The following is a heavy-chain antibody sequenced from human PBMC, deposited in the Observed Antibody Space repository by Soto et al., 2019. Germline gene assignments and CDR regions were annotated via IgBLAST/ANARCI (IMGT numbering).Heavy chain of an antibody. CDR3: ARAIYSYGYFVVWFDP. V-gene: IGHV4-30-4*01. D-gene: IGHD5-18*01. J-gene: IGHJ5*02. CDR2: IYYSGST. CDR1: GGSISSGDYY. Sequence: SETLSLTCTVSGGSISSGDYYWSWIRQPPGKGLEWIGYIYYSGSTYYNPSLKSRVTISVDTSKNQFSLKLSSVTAADTAVYYCARAIYSYGYFVVWFDPWGQGTLVTVSS.